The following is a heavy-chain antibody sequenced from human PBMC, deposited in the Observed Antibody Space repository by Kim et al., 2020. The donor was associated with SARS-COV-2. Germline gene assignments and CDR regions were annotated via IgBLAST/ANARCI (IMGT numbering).Heavy chain of an antibody. J-gene: IGHJ4*02. Sequence: SNPALKSRVTRSVDTSKTQFSLKLSSVTAADTAVYYCAMGPHSSGYYLGYWGQGTLVTVSS. D-gene: IGHD3-22*01. V-gene: IGHV4-31*02. CDR3: AMGPHSSGYYLGY.